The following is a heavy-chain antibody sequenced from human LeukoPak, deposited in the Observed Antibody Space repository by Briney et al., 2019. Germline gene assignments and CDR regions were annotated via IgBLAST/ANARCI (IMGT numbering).Heavy chain of an antibody. D-gene: IGHD3-10*01. CDR1: GGTFSSYA. J-gene: IGHJ4*02. CDR3: ARDGYYGSGSYYNVADY. CDR2: IIPIFGTA. Sequence: GASXKVSCKASGGTFSSYAISWVRQAPGQGLEWMGGIIPIFGTANYAQKFQGRVTITTDESTSTDYMEMSSLRSEDTAVYYCARDGYYGSGSYYNVADYWGQGTLVTVSS. V-gene: IGHV1-69*05.